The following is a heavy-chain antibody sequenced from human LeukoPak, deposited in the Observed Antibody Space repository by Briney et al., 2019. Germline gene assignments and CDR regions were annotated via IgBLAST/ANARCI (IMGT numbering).Heavy chain of an antibody. V-gene: IGHV3-66*01. J-gene: IGHJ6*04. D-gene: IGHD5-24*01. CDR1: GFTVSSNY. CDR2: ISGGGSA. Sequence: PGGSLRLSCAASGFTVSSNYMTWVRQAPGKGLEWVSIISGGGSAYYADSVKGRFTISRDSSKNTLYLQMNSLRAEDTAVYYCAPREKGYSSGMTVGGKGPTFTAS. CDR3: APREKGYSSGMTV.